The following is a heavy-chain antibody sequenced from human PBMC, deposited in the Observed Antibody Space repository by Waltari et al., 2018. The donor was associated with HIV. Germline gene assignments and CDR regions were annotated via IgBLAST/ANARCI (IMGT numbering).Heavy chain of an antibody. CDR2: INPRGGST. J-gene: IGHJ4*02. D-gene: IGHD3-10*01. Sequence: QVQLVQSGAEVKKPGASVKVSCKASGYTFTSYYMHWVRQAPGQGLEWMGIINPRGGSTSYAQKFQGRVTMTRDTSTSTVYMELSSLRSEDTAVYYCASALWFGELSKGNFDYWGQGTLVTVSS. CDR1: GYTFTSYY. CDR3: ASALWFGELSKGNFDY. V-gene: IGHV1-46*03.